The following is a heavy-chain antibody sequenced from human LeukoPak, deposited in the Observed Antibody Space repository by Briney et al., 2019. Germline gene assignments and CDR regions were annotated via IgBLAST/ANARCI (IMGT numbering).Heavy chain of an antibody. Sequence: ASVKVSCKASGYSFTNYYMRWVRQAPGQGLEWMGIINPSGGSTTYAQKLQGRVTMTRDTSTSTVHMELSSLRSDDTAVYYCARPAPTGVDALDIWGQGTMVTVSS. D-gene: IGHD3-10*01. J-gene: IGHJ3*02. CDR3: ARPAPTGVDALDI. CDR2: INPSGGST. V-gene: IGHV1-46*04. CDR1: GYSFTNYY.